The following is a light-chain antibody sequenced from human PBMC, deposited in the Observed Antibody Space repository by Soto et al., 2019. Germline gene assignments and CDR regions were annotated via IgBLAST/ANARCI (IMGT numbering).Light chain of an antibody. V-gene: IGKV1-39*01. Sequence: DIQLTQSPSSLSASVGDRVTITCRASQIISRNLTWYQHKPVEAPKLLMYVVSSLQGGDPSRFSGSESGTDHTLTISSLQPDDFATYYCQQTYSIPNTFGQGTKLEIK. CDR2: VVS. CDR3: QQTYSIPNT. CDR1: QIISRN. J-gene: IGKJ2*01.